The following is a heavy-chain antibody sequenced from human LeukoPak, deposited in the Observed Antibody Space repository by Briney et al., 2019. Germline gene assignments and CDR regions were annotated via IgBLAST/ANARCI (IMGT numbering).Heavy chain of an antibody. V-gene: IGHV3-30*02. Sequence: GGSLRLSCGASGFVFDDYDMHWVRQAPGKGLEWVAFIRSDGYHTYYTDSVKGRFIITRDNFKNTLYLQMNSLRLEDMAVYYCAKPSGSGVDYWGRGTRVTVSS. CDR1: GFVFDDYD. CDR3: AKPSGSGVDY. D-gene: IGHD1-26*01. J-gene: IGHJ4*02. CDR2: IRSDGYHT.